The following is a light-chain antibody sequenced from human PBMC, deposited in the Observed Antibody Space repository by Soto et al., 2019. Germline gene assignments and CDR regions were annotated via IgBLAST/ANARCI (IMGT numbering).Light chain of an antibody. J-gene: IGKJ1*01. CDR1: QGINSY. CDR2: AAS. Sequence: DIQLTQSPSFLSASVGDRVTITCRASQGINSYLAWYQQKPGKVPKLLIYAASTFHSVVPSRFSGSGSGTYITLTSSSLQAEGFATYYCQQLNSYPRTFGQGTKVEIK. V-gene: IGKV1-9*01. CDR3: QQLNSYPRT.